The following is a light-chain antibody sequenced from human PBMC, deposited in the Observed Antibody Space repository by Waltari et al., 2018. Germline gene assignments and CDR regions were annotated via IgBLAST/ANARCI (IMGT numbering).Light chain of an antibody. CDR3: QQRA. CDR1: QNIYGY. Sequence: DIEMTQSPSALSASVGDRVTITCRASQNIYGYLNWYQQKPGKAPELLIYSSSSLQSGVPSRFRGSGFGTEFTLTITNLQLEDFATYYCQQRALGQGTKVEIK. V-gene: IGKV1-39*01. CDR2: SSS. J-gene: IGKJ1*01.